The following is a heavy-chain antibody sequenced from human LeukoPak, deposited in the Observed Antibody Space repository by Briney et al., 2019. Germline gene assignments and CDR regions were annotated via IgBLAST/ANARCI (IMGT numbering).Heavy chain of an antibody. CDR3: ARGGITIFGPFDY. CDR2: IIPIFGTA. Sequence: ASVKVFCRASGGTFRSYAISWVRQAPGQGLEWMGGIIPIFGTANYAQKFQGRVTITTDESTSTAYMELSSLRSEDTAVYYCARGGITIFGPFDYWGQGTLVTVSS. V-gene: IGHV1-69*05. D-gene: IGHD3-3*01. CDR1: GGTFRSYA. J-gene: IGHJ4*02.